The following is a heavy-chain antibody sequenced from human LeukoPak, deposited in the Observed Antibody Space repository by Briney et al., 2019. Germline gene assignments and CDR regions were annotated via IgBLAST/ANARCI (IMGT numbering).Heavy chain of an antibody. D-gene: IGHD1-7*01. CDR1: GFTFSSYW. Sequence: PGGSLRLSCAASGFTFSSYWMSWVRQAPGKGLEWVANIKQDGSEKYYVDSVKGRFTISRDNAKNSLYLQMNSLRAEDTAVYYCARESAENWNYYLVEYWGQGTLVTVSS. V-gene: IGHV3-7*01. J-gene: IGHJ4*02. CDR3: ARESAENWNYYLVEY. CDR2: IKQDGSEK.